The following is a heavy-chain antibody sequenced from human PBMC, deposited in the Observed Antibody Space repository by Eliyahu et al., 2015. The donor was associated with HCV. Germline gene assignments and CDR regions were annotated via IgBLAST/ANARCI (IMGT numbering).Heavy chain of an antibody. Sequence: VQLLQSGDEVKKPGASVRLSCKTLTYTFVDYGISXVRQAPGQGLEWVGWINTYNFKTNFAQKYRDRVTLTADTATNTVYMDLGSLTFDDTATYFCTRYPIQRVHPIVVISAAVATFDVWGHGTSVLVSS. CDR3: TRYPIQRVHPIVVISAAVATFDV. D-gene: IGHD2-15*01. J-gene: IGHJ3*01. CDR2: INTYNFKT. V-gene: IGHV1-18*01. CDR1: TYTFVDYG.